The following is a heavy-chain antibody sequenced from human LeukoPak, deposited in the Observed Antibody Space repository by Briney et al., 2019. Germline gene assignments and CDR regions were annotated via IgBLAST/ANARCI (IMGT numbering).Heavy chain of an antibody. CDR1: GFTFDSYG. CDR3: ARELMTTASN. J-gene: IGHJ4*02. V-gene: IGHV3-30*03. Sequence: GGSLRLSCAASGFTFDSYGMHRVRQAPGKGLEWVAVISYDGSNKYYADSVKGRFTISRDNSKNTLYLQMNSLRAEDTAVYYCARELMTTASNWGQGTLVTVSS. D-gene: IGHD4-17*01. CDR2: ISYDGSNK.